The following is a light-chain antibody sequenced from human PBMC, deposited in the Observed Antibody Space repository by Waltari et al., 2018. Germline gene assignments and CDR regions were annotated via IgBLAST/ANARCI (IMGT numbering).Light chain of an antibody. CDR2: DNN. Sequence: QSVLTQPPSVSGAPGQRVTISCTGSSSNIGADHGIHWYQQVPGTVPNLLIFDNNNRPSGVPDRFSGSKSGTSAFLAITGLQAEDEADYYCQSYDSSLTGWVFGGGTNLTVL. J-gene: IGLJ3*02. V-gene: IGLV1-40*01. CDR3: QSYDSSLTGWV. CDR1: SSNIGADHG.